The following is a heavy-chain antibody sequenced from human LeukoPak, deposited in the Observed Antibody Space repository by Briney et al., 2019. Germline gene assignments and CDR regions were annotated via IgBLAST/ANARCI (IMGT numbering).Heavy chain of an antibody. Sequence: PSQTLSLTCTVSGGSISSGGYYWSWIRQPPGKGLEWIGYIYHSGSTYYNPSLKSRVTISVDTSKNQFSLKLSSVTAADTAVYYCARGTITMVRGENWFDPWGQGTLVTVSS. J-gene: IGHJ5*02. CDR3: ARGTITMVRGENWFDP. CDR2: IYHSGST. D-gene: IGHD3-10*01. V-gene: IGHV4-30-2*01. CDR1: GGSISSGGYY.